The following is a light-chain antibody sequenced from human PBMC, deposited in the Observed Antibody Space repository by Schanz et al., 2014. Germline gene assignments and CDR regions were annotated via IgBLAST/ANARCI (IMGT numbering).Light chain of an antibody. J-gene: IGLJ3*02. Sequence: QSVLTQPPSVSAAPGQKVTISCSGSSSNIGNNYVSWYQHLPGTAPKLLIYGNIHRPSGVPDRFSGSKSGTSASLAITGLQAEDEADYYCQSYDSYLSGRVFGGGTKLTVL. CDR2: GNI. CDR1: SSNIGNNY. CDR3: QSYDSYLSGRV. V-gene: IGLV1-40*01.